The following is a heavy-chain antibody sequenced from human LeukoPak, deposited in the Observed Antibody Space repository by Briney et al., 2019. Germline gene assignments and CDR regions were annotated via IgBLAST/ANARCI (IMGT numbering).Heavy chain of an antibody. CDR1: GGTFSSYA. V-gene: IGHV1-69*05. CDR3: ARVIAAPQVYYYYMDV. Sequence: ASVKVSCKASGGTFSSYAISWVRQAPGQGLEWMGGIIPIFGTANYAQKFQGRVTITTDESTSTAYMELSSLRSEDTAVYYCARVIAAPQVYYYYMDVWGKGTTVTVSS. D-gene: IGHD6-13*01. J-gene: IGHJ6*03. CDR2: IIPIFGTA.